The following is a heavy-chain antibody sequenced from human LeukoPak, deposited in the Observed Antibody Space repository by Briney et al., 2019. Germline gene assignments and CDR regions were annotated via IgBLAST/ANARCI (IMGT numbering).Heavy chain of an antibody. V-gene: IGHV3-33*08. CDR1: GFTFSSYS. Sequence: GGPLRLSCAASGFTFSSYSMNWVRQAPGKGLEWVAVIWYDASNKHYADSVKGRFTISRDNSKNTLYLQMNSLRAEDTAVYYCASLSAANYCDSTRCYKGGFEYWGQGTLVTVSS. CDR2: IWYDASNK. J-gene: IGHJ4*02. CDR3: ASLSAANYCDSTRCYKGGFEY. D-gene: IGHD2-2*02.